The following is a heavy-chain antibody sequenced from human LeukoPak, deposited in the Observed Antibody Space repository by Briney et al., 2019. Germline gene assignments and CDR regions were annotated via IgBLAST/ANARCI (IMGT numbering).Heavy chain of an antibody. CDR1: GGSISSYY. Sequence: SETLSLTCTVSGGSISSYYWSWIRQPPGKGLEWIGYIYYSGSTNYNPSLKSRVTISVDTSKNQFSLKLSSVTAADTAVYYCARAILHPYNFDYWGQGTLVTVSS. D-gene: IGHD1-26*01. V-gene: IGHV4-59*01. CDR2: IYYSGST. CDR3: ARAILHPYNFDY. J-gene: IGHJ4*02.